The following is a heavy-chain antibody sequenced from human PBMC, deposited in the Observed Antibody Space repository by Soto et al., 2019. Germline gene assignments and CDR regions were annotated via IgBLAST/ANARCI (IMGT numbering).Heavy chain of an antibody. CDR2: IYWDDDK. J-gene: IGHJ4*02. V-gene: IGHV2-5*02. D-gene: IGHD3-10*01. CDR3: AQSTYGSLSYYFDY. Sequence: QITLKESGPTLVKPTQTLTLTCTFSGFSLSTSGVGVGWIRQPPGKALEWLALIYWDDDKRDSPSLKSRLTITKETSKNQVVLKMTNMDPVDTATYYCAQSTYGSLSYYFDYWGQGTLVTVSS. CDR1: GFSLSTSGVG.